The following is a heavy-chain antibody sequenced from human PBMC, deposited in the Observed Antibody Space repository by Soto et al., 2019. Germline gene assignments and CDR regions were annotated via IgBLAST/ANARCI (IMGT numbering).Heavy chain of an antibody. CDR2: INPSGGST. D-gene: IGHD5-12*01. V-gene: IGHV1-46*03. J-gene: IGHJ6*03. CDR1: GYTFTSYY. CDR3: ARDPRRFLRSFNPYYMDV. Sequence: ASVKVSCKASGYTFTSYYMHWVRQAPGQGLEWMGIINPSGGSTSYAQKFQGRVTMTRDTSTSTVYMELSSLRSEDTAVYYCARDPRRFLRSFNPYYMDVWGKGTTVTVSS.